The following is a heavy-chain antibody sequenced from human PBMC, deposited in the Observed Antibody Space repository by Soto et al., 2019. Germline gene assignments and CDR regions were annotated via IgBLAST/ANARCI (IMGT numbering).Heavy chain of an antibody. V-gene: IGHV4-31*03. CDR3: ATDPRRTYYHDH. D-gene: IGHD3-10*01. J-gene: IGHJ4*02. Sequence: SETLSLTCTVSGGSVSRGSYYWSWIRQHPGRGLEWIGYIYYTGNTYYNPSLKSRLAISVDTSKNQFSLKLTSVTAADTAVYYCATDPRRTYYHDHSGPGPLVTVST. CDR1: GGSVSRGSYY. CDR2: IYYTGNT.